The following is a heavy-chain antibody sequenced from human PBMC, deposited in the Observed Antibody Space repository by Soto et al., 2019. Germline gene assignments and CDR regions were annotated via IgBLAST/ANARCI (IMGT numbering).Heavy chain of an antibody. D-gene: IGHD3-10*01. Sequence: EVQLVESGGGLVKRGGSLRLSCAASGFTFSSYSMNWVRQAPGKGLEWVSSISSSSSYIYYADSVKGRFTISRDNAKNSLYLQMNSLRAEDTAVYYCARDSLSSSYFDYWGQGTLVTVSS. CDR1: GFTFSSYS. J-gene: IGHJ4*02. CDR2: ISSSSSYI. V-gene: IGHV3-21*01. CDR3: ARDSLSSSYFDY.